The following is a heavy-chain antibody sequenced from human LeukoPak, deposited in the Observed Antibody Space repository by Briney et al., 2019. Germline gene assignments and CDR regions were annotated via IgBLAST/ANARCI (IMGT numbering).Heavy chain of an antibody. D-gene: IGHD3-22*01. CDR1: GYTFTSYY. J-gene: IGHJ3*02. V-gene: IGHV1-46*01. CDR3: ARQITMIVVVINDAFDI. Sequence: ASVKVSCKASGYTFTSYYMHWVRQAPGQGLEWMGIINPSGGSTSYAQKVQDRVTMTTDTSTNTTYMELRGLRSDDTAVYYCARQITMIVVVINDAFDIWGQGTMVTVSS. CDR2: INPSGGST.